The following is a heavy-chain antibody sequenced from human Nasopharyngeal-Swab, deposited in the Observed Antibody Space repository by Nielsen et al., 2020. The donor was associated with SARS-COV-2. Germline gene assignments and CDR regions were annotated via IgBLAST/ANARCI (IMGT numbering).Heavy chain of an antibody. CDR1: GFTFRTYW. CDR2: IHGDGRNT. J-gene: IGHJ4*02. V-gene: IGHV3-74*01. Sequence: GASLKISWAASGFTFRTYWMHWVRQAPGKGLEWISEIHGDGRNTNYADSVKGRFPISRDNAKSTLYLQMNSLRVEDTAVYYCVRDNYGVDYWGQGTLVTVSS. D-gene: IGHD3-10*01. CDR3: VRDNYGVDY.